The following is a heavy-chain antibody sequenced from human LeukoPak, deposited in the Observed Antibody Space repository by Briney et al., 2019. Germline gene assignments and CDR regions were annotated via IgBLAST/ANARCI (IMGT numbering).Heavy chain of an antibody. D-gene: IGHD3-10*01. CDR1: GGSISSYY. Sequence: SETLSLTCTVSGGSISSYYWSWIRQPPGKGLEWIGYIYYSGSTNYNPSLKSRVTISVDTSKNQFSLKLSSVTAADTAVYYCARDDGSGYFDYWGQGTLVTVSS. CDR3: ARDDGSGYFDY. V-gene: IGHV4-59*12. CDR2: IYYSGST. J-gene: IGHJ4*02.